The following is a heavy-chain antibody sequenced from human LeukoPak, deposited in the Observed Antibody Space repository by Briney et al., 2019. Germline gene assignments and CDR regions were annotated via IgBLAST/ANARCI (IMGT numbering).Heavy chain of an antibody. CDR3: ARGLGVANYYYSGMDV. CDR1: GGSFSTYY. V-gene: IGHV4-34*01. CDR2: INHSGST. J-gene: IGHJ6*02. D-gene: IGHD3-3*01. Sequence: SETLSLTCAVYGGSFSTYYWSCIRQPPGEGREWIGEINHSGSTNYNPSLKSRATISVDTSKNQFSLKLSSVAAADTAVYYCARGLGVANYYYSGMDVWGQGTTVTVSS.